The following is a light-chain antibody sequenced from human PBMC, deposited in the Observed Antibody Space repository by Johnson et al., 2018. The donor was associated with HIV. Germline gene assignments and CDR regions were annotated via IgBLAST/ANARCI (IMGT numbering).Light chain of an antibody. CDR2: DTI. Sequence: QSVLTQPPSVSAAPGQKVTISCSGSSSNIENNFVSWYQQFPGTAPKLLIYDTIKRHSGIPDRFSGSKSGTSATLGITGLQTGDEADYYCGTWDSSLNAYVFGAATKVAVL. J-gene: IGLJ1*01. CDR3: GTWDSSLNAYV. V-gene: IGLV1-51*01. CDR1: SSNIENNF.